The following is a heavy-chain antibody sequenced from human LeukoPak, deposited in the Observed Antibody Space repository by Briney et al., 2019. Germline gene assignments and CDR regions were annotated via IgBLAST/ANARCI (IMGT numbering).Heavy chain of an antibody. V-gene: IGHV1-69*06. J-gene: IGHJ6*03. Sequence: ASVKVSCKASGGTFSSYAISWVRQAPGQGLEWMGGIIPIFGTANYAQKFQGRVTITADKSTSTAYMELSSLRSEDTAVYYCARVPRAMVTGYYYYYMDVWGKGTTVTVSS. D-gene: IGHD5-18*01. CDR1: GGTFSSYA. CDR2: IIPIFGTA. CDR3: ARVPRAMVTGYYYYYMDV.